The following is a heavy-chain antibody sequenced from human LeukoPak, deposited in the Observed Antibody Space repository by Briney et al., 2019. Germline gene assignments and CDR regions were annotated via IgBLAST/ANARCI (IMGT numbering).Heavy chain of an antibody. CDR3: ARGPLGDPAHFDY. V-gene: IGHV1-69*02. D-gene: IGHD2-21*01. Sequence: SVKVSCKASGGTFISYTISWVRQAPGQGLEWMGRIIPILGIANYAQKFQGRVTITADESTSTAYMELSSLRSEDTAVYYCARGPLGDPAHFDYWGQGTLVTVSS. J-gene: IGHJ4*02. CDR2: IIPILGIA. CDR1: GGTFISYT.